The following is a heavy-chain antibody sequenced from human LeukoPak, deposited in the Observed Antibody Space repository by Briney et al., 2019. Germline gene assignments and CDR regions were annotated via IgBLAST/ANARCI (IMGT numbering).Heavy chain of an antibody. V-gene: IGHV1-18*04. CDR3: ARDIFELGYCSGGSCLTVD. J-gene: IGHJ4*02. CDR1: GYMFTGYY. Sequence: ASVKVSCKPSGYMFTGYYMHWVRQAPGQGLEWMGWISAYNGNTNYAQKLQGRVTMTTDTSTSTAYTELRSLRSDDTAVYYCARDIFELGYCSGGSCLTVDWGQGTLVTVSS. D-gene: IGHD2-15*01. CDR2: ISAYNGNT.